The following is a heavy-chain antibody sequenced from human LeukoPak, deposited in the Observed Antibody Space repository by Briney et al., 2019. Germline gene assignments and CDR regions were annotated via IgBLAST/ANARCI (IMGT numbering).Heavy chain of an antibody. CDR3: ARWGHFDTSGYFVVDY. Sequence: SETLSLTCSISDGSISSYYWNWIRQSPGKGLEWIGHIHYSGSTHYNPSLQSRVSISIDTSKNHFSLKLRSVTAVDTAVYYCARWGHFDTSGYFVVDYWGQGTLVTVSS. D-gene: IGHD3-22*01. CDR1: DGSISSYY. V-gene: IGHV4-59*01. J-gene: IGHJ4*02. CDR2: IHYSGST.